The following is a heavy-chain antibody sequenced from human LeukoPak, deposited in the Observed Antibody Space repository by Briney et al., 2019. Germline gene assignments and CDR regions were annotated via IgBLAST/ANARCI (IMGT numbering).Heavy chain of an antibody. Sequence: SETLSLTCIVSGVYITNYYWTWIRQPPGKGLEWIGYVHYSGTANYNPSLKSRVSMSIDTSKNQFSLKLSSVTAADTAVYYCASDSMSSAYYFLWGQGTLVTVSS. CDR2: VHYSGTA. V-gene: IGHV4-59*01. J-gene: IGHJ4*02. D-gene: IGHD3-22*01. CDR1: GVYITNYY. CDR3: ASDSMSSAYYFL.